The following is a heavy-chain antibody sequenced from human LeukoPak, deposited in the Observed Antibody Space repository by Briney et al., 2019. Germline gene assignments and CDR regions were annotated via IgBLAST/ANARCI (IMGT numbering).Heavy chain of an antibody. D-gene: IGHD4-17*01. CDR2: IKPNNGDT. CDR1: GYSFTHHN. Sequence: ASVKVSCKASGYSFTHHNVHWVRQAPGQALEWMGWIKPNNGDTKFSQKFQDRVTLASDTSIDTAYMEMSGLTSDDTAIYYCARVLSAVTSIFDYWGQGTLVTVSS. J-gene: IGHJ4*02. V-gene: IGHV1-2*02. CDR3: ARVLSAVTSIFDY.